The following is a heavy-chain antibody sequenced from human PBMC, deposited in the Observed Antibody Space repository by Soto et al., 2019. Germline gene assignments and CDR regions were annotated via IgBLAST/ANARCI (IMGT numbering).Heavy chain of an antibody. D-gene: IGHD3-22*01. CDR1: GGTFSSYA. J-gene: IGHJ5*02. CDR3: ARPTRYYYDSSGQSAWFDP. V-gene: IGHV1-69*12. Sequence: QVQLVQSGAEVKKPGSSVKVSCNASGGTFSSYAISWVRQAPGQGLEWMGGIIPIFGTANYAQKFQGRVTITADESTSTAYIELSNLRYEDTAVYYCARPTRYYYDSSGQSAWFDPWGQGTLVTVSS. CDR2: IIPIFGTA.